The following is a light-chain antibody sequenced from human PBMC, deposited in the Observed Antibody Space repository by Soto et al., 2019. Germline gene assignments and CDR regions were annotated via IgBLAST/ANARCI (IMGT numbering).Light chain of an antibody. CDR1: QSVSSY. J-gene: IGKJ5*01. CDR2: DAS. CDR3: QQRSNWA. Sequence: EIVLTQSPATLSLSPGERATVSCRASQSVSSYLAWYQQKPGQAPRLLIYDASSRATDIPARFSGSGSGTDFTLTISSLEPEDFAVYYCQQRSNWAFCQGTRLEIK. V-gene: IGKV3-11*01.